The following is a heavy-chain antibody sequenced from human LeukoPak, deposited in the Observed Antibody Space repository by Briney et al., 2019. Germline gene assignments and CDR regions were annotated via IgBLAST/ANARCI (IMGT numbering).Heavy chain of an antibody. CDR1: GFTFSSYA. J-gene: IGHJ6*03. CDR2: IYSGGST. V-gene: IGHV3-53*01. CDR3: AREGSSSNYYYYMDV. D-gene: IGHD6-6*01. Sequence: GGSLRLSCAASGFTFSSYAMSWVRQAPGKGLEWVSVIYSGGSTYYADSVKGRFTISRDNSKNTLYLQMNSLRAEDTAVYYCAREGSSSNYYYYMDVWGKGTTVTVSS.